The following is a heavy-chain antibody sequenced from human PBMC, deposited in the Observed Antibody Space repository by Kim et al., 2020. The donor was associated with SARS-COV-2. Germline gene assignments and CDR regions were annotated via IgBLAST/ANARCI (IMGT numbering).Heavy chain of an antibody. CDR1: GGTFSSYA. CDR3: AKGPNIWDGTAMVTPYFDY. D-gene: IGHD5-18*01. V-gene: IGHV1-69*13. Sequence: SVKVSCKASGGTFSSYAISWVRQAPGQGLEWMGGIIPIFGTANYAQKFQGRVTITADESTSTAYMELSSLRSEDTAVYYCAKGPNIWDGTAMVTPYFDYWGQGTLVTVSS. CDR2: IIPIFGTA. J-gene: IGHJ4*02.